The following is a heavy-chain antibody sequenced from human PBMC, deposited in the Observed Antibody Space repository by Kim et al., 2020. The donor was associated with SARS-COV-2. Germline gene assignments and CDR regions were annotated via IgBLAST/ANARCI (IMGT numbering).Heavy chain of an antibody. J-gene: IGHJ5*02. CDR2: IYYSGST. CDR3: GAQDKGSSSWYEGLEFDP. V-gene: IGHV4-39*01. D-gene: IGHD6-13*01. CDR1: GGSISSSSYY. Sequence: SETLSLTCTVSGGSISSSSYYWGWIRQPPGKGLEWIGSIYYSGSTYYNPSLKSRVTISVDTSKNQFSLKLSSVTAADTAVYYCGAQDKGSSSWYEGLEFDPWGQGTLVTVSS.